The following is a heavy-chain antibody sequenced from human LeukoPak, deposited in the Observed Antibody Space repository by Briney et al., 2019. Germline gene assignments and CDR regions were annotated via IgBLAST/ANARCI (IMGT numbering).Heavy chain of an antibody. D-gene: IGHD3-3*01. J-gene: IGHJ3*01. CDR2: IYHSGST. CDR1: GYSISSGYY. V-gene: IGHV4-38-2*02. CDR3: ARSAYDFWSGYSP. Sequence: PSETLSLTCTVSGYSISSGYYWGWIRQPPGKGLEWIGSIYHSGSTYYNPSLKSRVTISVDTSKNQFSLKLSSVTAADTAVYYCARSAYDFWSGYSPWGQGTMVTVSS.